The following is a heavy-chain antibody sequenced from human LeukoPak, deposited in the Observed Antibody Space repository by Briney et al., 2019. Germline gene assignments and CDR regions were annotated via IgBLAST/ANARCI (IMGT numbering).Heavy chain of an antibody. J-gene: IGHJ6*03. D-gene: IGHD3-3*01. V-gene: IGHV4-4*09. CDR3: ETYGDGDYYYYFYMDV. Sequence: PSETLSLTCTVSGGSISSYYWSWIRQPPGKGLEWIGYIYHSGSTDYNPSLKSRVTISVDTSKNQFSLKLSSVTAADTAVYYCETYGDGDYYYYFYMDVWGKGTTVTVSS. CDR2: IYHSGST. CDR1: GGSISSYY.